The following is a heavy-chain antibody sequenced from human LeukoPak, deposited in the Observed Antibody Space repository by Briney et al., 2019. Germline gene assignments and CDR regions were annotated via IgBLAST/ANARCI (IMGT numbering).Heavy chain of an antibody. J-gene: IGHJ4*02. CDR1: GGSFSGYY. Sequence: SETLPLTCAVYGGSFSGYYWSWIRQPPGKGLEWIGEINHSGSTYYNPSLKSRVTISVDLSKNQFSLKLTSVTAADTAVYYCATLGEYYDSSGYYYNWGQGTLVTVSS. V-gene: IGHV4-34*01. D-gene: IGHD3-22*01. CDR2: INHSGST. CDR3: ATLGEYYDSSGYYYN.